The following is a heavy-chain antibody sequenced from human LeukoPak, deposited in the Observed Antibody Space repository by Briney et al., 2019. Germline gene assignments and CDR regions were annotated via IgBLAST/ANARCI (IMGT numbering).Heavy chain of an antibody. Sequence: SETLSLTCTVSGGSISSGGYYWSWIRQHPGKGLEWIGYIYYSGSTYYNPSLKSRVTISVDTSKNQFSLKLSSVTAADTAVYYCARVPSTVVTPVDYWGQGTLVTVSS. CDR1: GGSISSGGYY. CDR3: ARVPSTVVTPVDY. CDR2: IYYSGST. D-gene: IGHD4-23*01. V-gene: IGHV4-31*03. J-gene: IGHJ4*02.